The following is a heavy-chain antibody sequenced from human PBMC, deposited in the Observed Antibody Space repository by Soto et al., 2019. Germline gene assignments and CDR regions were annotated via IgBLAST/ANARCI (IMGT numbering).Heavy chain of an antibody. CDR2: MKSNVYGGTT. J-gene: IGHJ6*02. CDR1: GFTFRNAW. D-gene: IGHD1-1*01. V-gene: IGHV3-15*01. Sequence: EMQLVASGGGLLKPGGSLRLSCAASGFTFRNAWMSWVRQAPGKGLEWVARMKSNVYGGTTDYAAPVKGRFTISRDDSENMVCLQRNSLETADTAVYYCTAGGSRWYYYCRVELWGQGNTVTVAS. CDR3: TAGGSRWYYYCRVEL.